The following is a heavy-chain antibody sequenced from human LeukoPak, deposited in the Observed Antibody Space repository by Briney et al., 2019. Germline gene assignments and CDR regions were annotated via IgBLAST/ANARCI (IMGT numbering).Heavy chain of an antibody. J-gene: IGHJ5*02. CDR2: ISGSGGST. D-gene: IGHD3-10*01. CDR1: GFTFSSYA. V-gene: IGHV3-23*01. CDR3: TKKPVRGFGWFDP. Sequence: GGSLRLSCAASGFTFSSYAMRWVRQAPGKGLEWVSAISGSGGSTYYADSVKGRFTISRDNSKNTLYLQMNSLRAEDTAVYYCTKKPVRGFGWFDPWGQGTLVTVSS.